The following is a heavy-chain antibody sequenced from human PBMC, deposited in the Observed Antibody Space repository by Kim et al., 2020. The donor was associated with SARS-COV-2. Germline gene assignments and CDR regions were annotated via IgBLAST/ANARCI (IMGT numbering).Heavy chain of an antibody. Sequence: GGSLRLSCAASGFTFSSYSMNWVRQAPGKGLEWVSSISSSSSYIYYADSVKGRFTISRDNAKNSLYLQMNSLRAEDTAVYYCARDLSYYYDSIPPDYWGQGTLVTVSS. V-gene: IGHV3-21*01. CDR3: ARDLSYYYDSIPPDY. CDR1: GFTFSSYS. CDR2: ISSSSSYI. J-gene: IGHJ4*02. D-gene: IGHD3-22*01.